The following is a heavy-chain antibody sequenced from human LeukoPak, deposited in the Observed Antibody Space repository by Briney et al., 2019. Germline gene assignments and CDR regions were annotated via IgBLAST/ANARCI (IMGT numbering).Heavy chain of an antibody. CDR1: GGSFSGYY. Sequence: SETLSLTCAVYGGSFSGYYWSWIRQPPGKGLEWIGEINHSGSTNYNPSLKSRVTISVDTSKNQFSLKLSSVTAADTAVYYCASSRVLRYFDWSRQFDYWGQGTLVTVSS. CDR2: INHSGST. D-gene: IGHD3-9*01. CDR3: ASSRVLRYFDWSRQFDY. V-gene: IGHV4-34*01. J-gene: IGHJ4*02.